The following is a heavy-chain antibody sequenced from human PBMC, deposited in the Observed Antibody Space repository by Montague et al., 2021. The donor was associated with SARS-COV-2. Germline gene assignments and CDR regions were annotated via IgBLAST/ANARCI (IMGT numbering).Heavy chain of an antibody. V-gene: IGHV3-7*01. Sequence: SLSLSLSASGFTIRNYWVSWVRQAPGKGLEWVANIHQDGGAKDYVDSVKGRFTISRDNAKNRLYLEMNSLRVEDSAIYYCARNELWGQGTLVTVSS. J-gene: IGHJ4*02. CDR1: GFTIRNYW. CDR2: IHQDGGAK. CDR3: ARNEL.